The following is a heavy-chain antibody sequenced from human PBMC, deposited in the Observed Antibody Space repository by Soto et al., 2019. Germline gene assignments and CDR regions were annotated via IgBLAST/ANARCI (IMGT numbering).Heavy chain of an antibody. CDR3: ARRPKHSVRFLELLMVGNPDYY. CDR1: GGSISSSSYY. V-gene: IGHV4-39*01. J-gene: IGHJ4*02. CDR2: IDYSGST. D-gene: IGHD3-3*01. Sequence: QLQLQESGPGLVKPSETLSLPCTVSGGSISSSSYYWGWIRQPPGKGLEWIGRIDYSGSTYSNPSLKSRVPISVGPSKIQFSLKLSSVPAADTAVYYCARRPKHSVRFLELLMVGNPDYYWGQGTLVTVSS.